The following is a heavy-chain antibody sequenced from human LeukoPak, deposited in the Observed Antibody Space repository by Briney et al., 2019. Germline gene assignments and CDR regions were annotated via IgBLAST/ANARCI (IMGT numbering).Heavy chain of an antibody. Sequence: PSETLSLTCTVSGGSISSSSYYWGWIRQPPGKGLEWIGSIYYSGSTYYNPSLKSRVTISVDTSKNQFSLNLSSVTAADTAVYYCAGNDGYYDFWSGYYYNYFDYWGQGTLVTVSS. D-gene: IGHD3-3*01. CDR1: GGSISSSSYY. J-gene: IGHJ4*02. CDR3: AGNDGYYDFWSGYYYNYFDY. V-gene: IGHV4-39*01. CDR2: IYYSGST.